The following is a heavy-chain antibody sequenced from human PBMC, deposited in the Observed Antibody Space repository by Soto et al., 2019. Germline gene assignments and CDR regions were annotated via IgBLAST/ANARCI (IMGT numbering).Heavy chain of an antibody. D-gene: IGHD6-25*01. CDR1: GYTFTSFD. V-gene: IGHV1-8*01. Sequence: QVQLVQSGSEVKKPGASVKVSCETSGYTFTSFDITWVRLATGQGLEWMGWMNPHTGNTGYARNFRGRVTLTTDTSRRTAYMELRSLRSDDTALYYCARGVGYIDFRGFFDFWGQGTLVTVSS. J-gene: IGHJ4*02. CDR2: MNPHTGNT. CDR3: ARGVGYIDFRGFFDF.